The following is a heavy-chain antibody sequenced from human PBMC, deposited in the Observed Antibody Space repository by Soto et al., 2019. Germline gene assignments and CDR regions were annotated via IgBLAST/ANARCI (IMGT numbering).Heavy chain of an antibody. Sequence: SETLSLTCSVSGGFVSSSSYSWGWIRQSPGKGLEWIGTIYSSENTYYNPSLLSRVTISVDTSKNEFSLRLSSVTAADTAVYYCARLNGYCISNNGHGYYGMDVWGQGTTVTVSS. CDR1: GGFVSSSSYS. CDR3: ARLNGYCISNNGHGYYGMDV. D-gene: IGHD2-2*03. V-gene: IGHV4-39*01. CDR2: IYSSENT. J-gene: IGHJ6*02.